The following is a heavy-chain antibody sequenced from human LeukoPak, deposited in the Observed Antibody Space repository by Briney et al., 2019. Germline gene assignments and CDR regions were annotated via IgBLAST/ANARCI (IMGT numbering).Heavy chain of an antibody. Sequence: SETLSLTCTVSGGSISSYYWSWIRQPPGKGLEWIGYMHFSGSTNYNPSLKSRITISVDTSKNQFSLQLNSVTPEDTAVYYCARSGYSYGVHDYWGQGTLVTVSS. CDR2: MHFSGST. J-gene: IGHJ4*02. CDR3: ARSGYSYGVHDY. CDR1: GGSISSYY. D-gene: IGHD5-18*01. V-gene: IGHV4-59*12.